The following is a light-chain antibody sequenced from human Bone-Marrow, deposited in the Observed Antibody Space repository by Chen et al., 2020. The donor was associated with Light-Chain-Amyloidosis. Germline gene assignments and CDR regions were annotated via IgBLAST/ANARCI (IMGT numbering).Light chain of an antibody. V-gene: IGKV3-20*01. CDR2: GSS. Sequence: EIVLTQSPGTLSLSPGEGANLSCRASQTISSNYLTWYQQKFGQAPRLLIYGSSSRATGIPDRFTGSGSGTDFTLTLNRLEPEDFAIFYCQQYGTSPLTFGGGTTVEI. CDR1: QTISSNY. CDR3: QQYGTSPLT. J-gene: IGKJ4*01.